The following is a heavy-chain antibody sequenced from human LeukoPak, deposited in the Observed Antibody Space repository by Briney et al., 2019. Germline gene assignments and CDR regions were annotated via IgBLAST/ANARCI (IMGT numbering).Heavy chain of an antibody. D-gene: IGHD1-26*01. Sequence: PGGSLRLSCAASGFTVSSNYMNWVRQAPGKGLEWVSVIYSGGSTYYTDSVKGRFTISRDNSKNTLYLQMNSLRAEDTAVYYCAIEGGSSAKKWAFDYWGQGTLVTVSS. CDR3: AIEGGSSAKKWAFDY. J-gene: IGHJ4*02. V-gene: IGHV3-66*01. CDR2: IYSGGST. CDR1: GFTVSSNY.